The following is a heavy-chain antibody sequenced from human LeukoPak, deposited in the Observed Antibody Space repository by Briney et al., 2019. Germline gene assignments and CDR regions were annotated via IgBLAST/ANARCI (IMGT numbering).Heavy chain of an antibody. D-gene: IGHD7-27*01. Sequence: AGGSLRLSCAASGFIFSPYAMSWVRQAPGKGLEWVAGIAGGDDRFYADSVKGRFSISRDNSKNTVDLQMNSLRVEDTAVYYCAKDPMGIGPAFDIWGQGTMVTVSS. CDR3: AKDPMGIGPAFDI. CDR1: GFIFSPYA. V-gene: IGHV3-23*01. J-gene: IGHJ3*02. CDR2: IAGGDDR.